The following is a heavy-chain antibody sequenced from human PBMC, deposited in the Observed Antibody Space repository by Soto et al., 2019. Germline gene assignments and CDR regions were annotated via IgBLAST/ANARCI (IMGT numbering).Heavy chain of an antibody. J-gene: IGHJ3*02. CDR1: GFTFSGYW. D-gene: IGHD6-19*01. CDR2: IKKDGSEK. CDR3: ARGIMRSSGWYGFAFDI. Sequence: PGGSLRLSCAASGFTFSGYWMTWVRQAPGKGLEWVANIKKDGSEKYYVDSVEGRFTISRDNSKNSLYVQMNSLRAEDTALYYCARGIMRSSGWYGFAFDIWSQGTMVTVS. V-gene: IGHV3-7*01.